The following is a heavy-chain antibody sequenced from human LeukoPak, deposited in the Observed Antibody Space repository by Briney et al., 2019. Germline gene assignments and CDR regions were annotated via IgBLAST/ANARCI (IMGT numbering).Heavy chain of an antibody. CDR3: ARNLKDGYSYGFDY. V-gene: IGHV1-8*01. CDR1: GYTFTSYD. CDR2: MNPNSGST. J-gene: IGHJ4*02. D-gene: IGHD5-18*01. Sequence: ASVKVSCKASGYTFTSYDINWVRQATGQGLEWMGWMNPNSGSTGYAQKFQGRVTMTRNTSISTAYMELSSLRSEDTAVYYCARNLKDGYSYGFDYWGQGTLVTVSS.